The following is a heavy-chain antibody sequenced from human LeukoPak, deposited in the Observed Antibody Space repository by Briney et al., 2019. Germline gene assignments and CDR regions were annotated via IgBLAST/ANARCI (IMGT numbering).Heavy chain of an antibody. Sequence: GGSLRLSCAASRLTLSDYYMTWVRQAAGKGLEWISYIRASGDHMFYADSVRGRFTISRDSAKNSIFLQMNSLRDDDTAVYYCARSVDGTALDYWGQGTLVTVSS. CDR2: IRASGDHM. CDR3: ARSVDGTALDY. CDR1: RLTLSDYY. V-gene: IGHV3-11*01. J-gene: IGHJ4*02. D-gene: IGHD3/OR15-3a*01.